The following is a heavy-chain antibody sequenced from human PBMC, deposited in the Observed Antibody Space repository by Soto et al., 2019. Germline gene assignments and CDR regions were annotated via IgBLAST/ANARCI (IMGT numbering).Heavy chain of an antibody. Sequence: QVQLVQSGAEVKKPGASVKVSCKASGYTFTSYAMHWVRQAPGQRLEWMGWINAGNGNTKYSQKFQGRVTITRDTSASTAYMELSSRRSEDTAVYYCAKDYYDSSGYYPPALLFDYWGQGTLVTVSS. CDR3: AKDYYDSSGYYPPALLFDY. V-gene: IGHV1-3*01. CDR1: GYTFTSYA. D-gene: IGHD3-22*01. J-gene: IGHJ4*02. CDR2: INAGNGNT.